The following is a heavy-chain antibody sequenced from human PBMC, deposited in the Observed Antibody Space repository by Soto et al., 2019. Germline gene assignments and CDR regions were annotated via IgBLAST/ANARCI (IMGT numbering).Heavy chain of an antibody. CDR1: GGSISSYY. D-gene: IGHD3-9*01. V-gene: IGHV4-59*01. Sequence: PSETLSLTCTVSGGSISSYYWSWIRQPPGKGLEWIGYIYYSGSTNYNPSLKSRVTISVDTSKNQFSLKLSSVTAVDTAVYYCARMRNILTGHPGLLDYWGQGTLVIVSS. CDR3: ARMRNILTGHPGLLDY. J-gene: IGHJ4*02. CDR2: IYYSGST.